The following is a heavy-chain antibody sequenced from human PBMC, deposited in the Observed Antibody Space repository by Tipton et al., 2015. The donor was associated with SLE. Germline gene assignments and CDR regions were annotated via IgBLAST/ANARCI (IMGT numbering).Heavy chain of an antibody. CDR2: IDHSGGT. J-gene: IGHJ2*01. V-gene: IGHV4-34*01. CDR3: ARNHYYDSYWYFDL. Sequence: WSWIRQSPGKGLEWLGEIDHSGGTKTNPSLRSRVTISVDTSKNQFSLKLSSVTAADTAVYYCARNHYYDSYWYFDLWGRGTLVTVSS. D-gene: IGHD3-22*01.